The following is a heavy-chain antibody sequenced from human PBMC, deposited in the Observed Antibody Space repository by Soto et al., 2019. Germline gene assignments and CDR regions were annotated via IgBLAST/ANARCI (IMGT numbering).Heavy chain of an antibody. J-gene: IGHJ1*01. Sequence: SETLSLTCIVSGGSISSYYWTWIRQPAGKGLEWIGRIYSSGSTYYNPSLKSRVIMSVDTSKNQFSLKLSSVTAEETAVYYCARDEGYYYGSGSSQGYFQYWGQGTQVT. V-gene: IGHV4-4*07. CDR3: ARDEGYYYGSGSSQGYFQY. CDR2: IYSSGST. D-gene: IGHD3-10*01. CDR1: GGSISSYY.